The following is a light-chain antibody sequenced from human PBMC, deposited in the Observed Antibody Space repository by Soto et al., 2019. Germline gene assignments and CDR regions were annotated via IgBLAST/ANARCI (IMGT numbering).Light chain of an antibody. CDR2: EVS. CDR1: SSDVGGHNH. J-gene: IGLJ2*01. Sequence: QSALTQPPSASGSPGQSVTISCTGSSSDVGGHNHVSWYQQHPGKAPKLMIYEVSKRPSGVPGRFSGSKSVNTASLTVTGLQAEAEADYYCSSYAGNMNLIFGGGTKLTVL. CDR3: SSYAGNMNLI. V-gene: IGLV2-8*01.